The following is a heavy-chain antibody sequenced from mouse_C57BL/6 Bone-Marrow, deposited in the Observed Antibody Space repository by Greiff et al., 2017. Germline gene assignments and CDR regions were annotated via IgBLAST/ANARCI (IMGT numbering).Heavy chain of an antibody. D-gene: IGHD1-1*01. V-gene: IGHV3-1*01. CDR2: ISDSGST. J-gene: IGHJ2*01. CDR1: GYSLPSSYD. Sequence: EVKLKESGPGMVKPSQSLSLTCPVTGYSLPSSYDSHLIRHFPGNKLEWMGYISDSGSTNYYPFLQSRISITHDTSKNHFYLKLNSVTTEDTATYNCTRFSTTLLDTGYFDYWGQGTTLTVSS. CDR3: TRFSTTLLDTGYFDY.